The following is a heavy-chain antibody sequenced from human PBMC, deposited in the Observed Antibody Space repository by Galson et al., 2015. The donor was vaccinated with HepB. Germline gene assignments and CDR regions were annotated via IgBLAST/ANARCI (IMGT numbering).Heavy chain of an antibody. CDR1: GFTFSSYS. J-gene: IGHJ5*02. CDR3: ARDVRRYGSGSCTFDP. V-gene: IGHV3-21*01. CDR2: ISSSSSYI. D-gene: IGHD3-10*01. Sequence: SLRLSCAASGFTFSSYSMNWVRQAPGKGLEWVSSISSSSSYIYYADSVKGRFTISRDNAKNSLYLQMNSLRAEDTAVYYCARDVRRYGSGSCTFDPWGQGTLVTVSS.